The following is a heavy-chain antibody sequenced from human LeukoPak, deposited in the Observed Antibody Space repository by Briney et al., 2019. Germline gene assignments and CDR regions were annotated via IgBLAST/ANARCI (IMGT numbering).Heavy chain of an antibody. CDR1: GFTFSSYA. V-gene: IGHV3-23*01. CDR3: AKNGNNSYYFDY. CDR2: ISNSGGST. D-gene: IGHD4-23*01. Sequence: GGSLRLSCAASGFTFSSYAMHWVRQAPGKGLEWVSTISNSGGSTYYADSVKGRFAISRDNPKNTLYLQMNNLRAEDTAVYYCAKNGNNSYYFDYWGQGILVTVSS. J-gene: IGHJ4*02.